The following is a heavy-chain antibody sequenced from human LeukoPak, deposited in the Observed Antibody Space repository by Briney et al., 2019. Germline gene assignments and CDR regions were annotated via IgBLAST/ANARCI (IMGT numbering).Heavy chain of an antibody. J-gene: IGHJ6*03. V-gene: IGHV3-23*01. D-gene: IGHD3-9*01. Sequence: GSLRLSCAASGFTFSSYAMSWVRQAPGKGLEWVSAISGSGGSTYYADSVKGRFTISRDNSKNTLYLQMNSLRAEDTAVYYCAKDGGEYYDILTGYYPRLYYMDVWGKGTTVTISS. CDR2: ISGSGGST. CDR3: AKDGGEYYDILTGYYPRLYYMDV. CDR1: GFTFSSYA.